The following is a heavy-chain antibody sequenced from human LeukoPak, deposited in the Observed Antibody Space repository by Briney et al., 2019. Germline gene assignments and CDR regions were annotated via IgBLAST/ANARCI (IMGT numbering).Heavy chain of an antibody. CDR2: ISSTSSTI. CDR1: GFTFSSYS. Sequence: GGSLRLSCAASGFTFSSYSMNWVRQAPGKGLEWVSYISSTSSTIYYADSVKGRFTISRDNAKNSLYLQMNSPRAEDTAVYYCARGRCSSTSCYPYYYYMDVWGKGTTVTVSS. V-gene: IGHV3-48*01. CDR3: ARGRCSSTSCYPYYYYMDV. J-gene: IGHJ6*03. D-gene: IGHD2-2*01.